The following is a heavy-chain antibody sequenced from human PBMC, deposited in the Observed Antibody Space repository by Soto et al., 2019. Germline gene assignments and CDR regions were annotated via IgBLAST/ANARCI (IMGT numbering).Heavy chain of an antibody. V-gene: IGHV3-23*01. CDR2: IDLSGSMT. Sequence: TGGSLRLSCAASGFSFSDYSMNWVRQAPGKGLEWVSFIDLSGSMTHYRESVKGRFTIFKDKSRNTVYLQMNSLTVEDAAVYYCTKDRVPDGIYSFDYWGQGALVTVSS. J-gene: IGHJ4*02. CDR1: GFSFSDYS. CDR3: TKDRVPDGIYSFDY. D-gene: IGHD1-20*01.